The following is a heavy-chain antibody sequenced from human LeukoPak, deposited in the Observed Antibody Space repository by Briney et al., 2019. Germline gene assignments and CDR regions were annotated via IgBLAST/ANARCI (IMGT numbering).Heavy chain of an antibody. CDR1: GYTFTSYY. V-gene: IGHV1-46*01. CDR3: ARRVGSASAWFDP. Sequence: VKVSCKASGYTFTSYYMHWVRQAPGQGLEWMGITNPSGGSTSYAQKFQGRVTMTRDTSTSTVYMELSSLRSEDTAVYYCARRVGSASAWFDPWGQGTLVTVSS. D-gene: IGHD1-26*01. CDR2: TNPSGGST. J-gene: IGHJ5*02.